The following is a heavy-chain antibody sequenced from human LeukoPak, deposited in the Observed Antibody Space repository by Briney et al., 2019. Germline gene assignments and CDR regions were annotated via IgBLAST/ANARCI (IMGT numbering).Heavy chain of an antibody. CDR1: GYSFTSYG. CDR2: ISAYNGNT. Sequence: ASVKVSCKAAGYSFTSYGISWVRQAPGQGLEWMGWISAYNGNTNYAQKLQGRVTMTTGTSTSTAYMELRSLRSDDTAVYYCAYNEYSSSWIDYWGQGTLVTVSS. J-gene: IGHJ4*02. D-gene: IGHD6-6*01. V-gene: IGHV1-18*01. CDR3: AYNEYSSSWIDY.